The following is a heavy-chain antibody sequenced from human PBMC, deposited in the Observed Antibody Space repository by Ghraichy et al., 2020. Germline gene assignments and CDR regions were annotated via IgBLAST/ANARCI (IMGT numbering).Heavy chain of an antibody. Sequence: SETLSLTCTVSGGSISSYYWNWIRQPPGKGLEWIGYIFYSGSTNYNPSLKSRVTISVDTSKNQFSLKLNSVTAADTAVYFCASQSYSYASFAIWGQGTMVTVSS. CDR2: IFYSGST. J-gene: IGHJ3*02. V-gene: IGHV4-59*01. D-gene: IGHD5-18*01. CDR1: GGSISSYY. CDR3: ASQSYSYASFAI.